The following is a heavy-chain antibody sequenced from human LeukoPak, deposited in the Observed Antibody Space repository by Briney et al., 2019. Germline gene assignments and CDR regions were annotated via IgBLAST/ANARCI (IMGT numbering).Heavy chain of an antibody. CDR2: IYTSGST. CDR3: ARRGRRDGYNFVY. D-gene: IGHD5-24*01. CDR1: GGSISSYY. J-gene: IGHJ4*02. V-gene: IGHV4-4*08. Sequence: SETLSLTCTVSGGSISSYYWSWIRQPPGKGLEWIGYIYTSGSTNYNPSLESRVTISVDTSKNQFSLKLSSVTAADTAVYYCARRGRRDGYNFVYWGQGTLVTVSS.